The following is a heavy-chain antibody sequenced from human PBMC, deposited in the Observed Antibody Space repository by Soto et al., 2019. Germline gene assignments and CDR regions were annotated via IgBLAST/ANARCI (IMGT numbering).Heavy chain of an antibody. D-gene: IGHD3-10*01. J-gene: IGHJ5*02. V-gene: IGHV1-2*04. CDR3: ARDQRGSGSYYNVWFDP. Sequence: ASVKVSCKASGYTFTGYYMHWVRQAPGQGLEWMGWINPNSGSTNYAQKFQGWVTMTRDTSISTAYMELSRLRSDDTAVYYCARDQRGSGSYYNVWFDPWGQGTLVTVSS. CDR2: INPNSGST. CDR1: GYTFTGYY.